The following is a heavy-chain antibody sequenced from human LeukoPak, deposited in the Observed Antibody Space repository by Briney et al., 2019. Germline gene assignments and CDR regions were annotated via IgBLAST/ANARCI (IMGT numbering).Heavy chain of an antibody. CDR2: IYYSGST. V-gene: IGHV4-59*01. CDR1: GGSIGSYY. CDR3: ARGDYGYYFDY. D-gene: IGHD4-17*01. J-gene: IGHJ4*02. Sequence: SETLSLTCTVSGGSIGSYYWSWIRQPPGKGLEWIGYIYYSGSTNYNPSLKSRVTISVDTSKNQFSLKLSSVTAADTAVYYCARGDYGYYFDYWGQGTLVTVSS.